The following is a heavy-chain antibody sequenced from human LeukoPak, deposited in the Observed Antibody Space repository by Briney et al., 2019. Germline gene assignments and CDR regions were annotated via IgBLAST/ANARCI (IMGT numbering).Heavy chain of an antibody. CDR2: IRYDGSNK. J-gene: IGHJ6*03. Sequence: GGSLRLSCAASGFTFSSYGMHWVRQAPGKGLEWVAFIRYDGSNKYYADSVKGRFTISRDNSKNTLYLQMNSLRAEDTAVYYCAKVPEAGSEDDDVDGTWNYMDVWGKGTTVTVSS. CDR1: GFTFSSYG. CDR3: AKVPEAGSEDDDVDGTWNYMDV. D-gene: IGHD5-24*01. V-gene: IGHV3-30*02.